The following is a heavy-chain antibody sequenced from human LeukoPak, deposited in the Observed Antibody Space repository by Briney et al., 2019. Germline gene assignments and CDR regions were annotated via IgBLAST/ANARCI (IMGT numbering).Heavy chain of an antibody. CDR2: ISDSGTSI. CDR3: ASLDRGSYYSFDY. V-gene: IGHV3-11*04. CDR1: GFTFSDYY. J-gene: IGHJ4*02. D-gene: IGHD1-26*01. Sequence: PGGSLRLSCAASGFTFSDYYMSWFRQAPGKGLEWVSYISDSGTSIHYADSVKGRFTISRDNAKDSLYLQMNSLRAEDTAVYYCASLDRGSYYSFDYWGQGTLVTVSS.